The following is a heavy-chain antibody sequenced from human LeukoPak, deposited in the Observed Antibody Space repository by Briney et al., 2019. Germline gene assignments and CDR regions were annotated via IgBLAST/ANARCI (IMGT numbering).Heavy chain of an antibody. Sequence: GRSLRLSCAASGFTFSSYAMHWVRQAPGKGLEWVAVISYDGSNEYYADSVKGRFTISRDNSKNTLYLQMNSLRAEDTAVYYCARRVPGGNQAFDIWGQGTMVTVSS. D-gene: IGHD1-14*01. V-gene: IGHV3-30-3*01. J-gene: IGHJ3*02. CDR3: ARRVPGGNQAFDI. CDR2: ISYDGSNE. CDR1: GFTFSSYA.